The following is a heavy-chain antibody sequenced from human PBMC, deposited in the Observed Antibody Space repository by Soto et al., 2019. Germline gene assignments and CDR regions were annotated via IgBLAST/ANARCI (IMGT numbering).Heavy chain of an antibody. CDR1: GYTFTSYA. J-gene: IGHJ4*02. CDR2: INAGNGNT. CDR3: ARARPKQWLTPYYFDY. Sequence: ASVKVSCKASGYTFTSYAMHWVRQAPGQRLEWMGWINAGNGNTKYSQKFQGRVTITRDTSARTAYMELGSLRSEDTAVYYCARARPKQWLTPYYFDYWGQGTLVTVSS. V-gene: IGHV1-3*01. D-gene: IGHD6-19*01.